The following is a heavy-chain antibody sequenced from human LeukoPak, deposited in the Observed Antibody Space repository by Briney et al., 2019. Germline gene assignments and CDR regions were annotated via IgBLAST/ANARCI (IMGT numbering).Heavy chain of an antibody. CDR2: IYTSGST. CDR3: ARERPRIVVVFDY. CDR1: GGSISSGGYY. V-gene: IGHV4-61*02. Sequence: SQTLSLTCTVSGGSISSGGYYWSRIRQPAGKGLEWIGRIYTSGSTNYNPSLKSRVTISVDTSKNRFSLKLSSVTAADTAVYYCARERPRIVVVFDYWGQGTLVTVSS. J-gene: IGHJ4*02. D-gene: IGHD2-21*01.